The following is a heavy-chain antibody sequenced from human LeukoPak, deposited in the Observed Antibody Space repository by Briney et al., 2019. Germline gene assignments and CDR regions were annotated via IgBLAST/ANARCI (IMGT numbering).Heavy chain of an antibody. V-gene: IGHV3-21*01. CDR1: GFTFSSYS. CDR3: ARDEPPTWRWLVPDAFDI. Sequence: GGSLRLSCAASGFTFSSYSMNWVRQAPGKGLEWVSSISSSSSYIYYADSVKGRFTISRDNAKNSLYLQMNSLRAEDTAVYYCARDEPPTWRWLVPDAFDIWGQGTMVTVSS. CDR2: ISSSSSYI. J-gene: IGHJ3*02. D-gene: IGHD6-19*01.